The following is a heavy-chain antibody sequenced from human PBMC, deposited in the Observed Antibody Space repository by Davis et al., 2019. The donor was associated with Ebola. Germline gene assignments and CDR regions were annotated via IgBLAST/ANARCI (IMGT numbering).Heavy chain of an antibody. J-gene: IGHJ4*02. Sequence: PGGSLRLSCAASGFTFSSYAMHWVRQAPGKGLEWVAVISYDGSNKYYADSVKGRFTISRDNSKNTLYLQMNSLRADDTAVYYCARTNGIPYYDSSGYSVIIRIFDYWGQGTLVTVSS. CDR2: ISYDGSNK. CDR3: ARTNGIPYYDSSGYSVIIRIFDY. CDR1: GFTFSSYA. D-gene: IGHD3-22*01. V-gene: IGHV3-30-3*01.